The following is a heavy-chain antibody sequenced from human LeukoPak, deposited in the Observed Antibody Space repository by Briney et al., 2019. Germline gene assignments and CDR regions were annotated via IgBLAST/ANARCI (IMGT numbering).Heavy chain of an antibody. D-gene: IGHD3-16*01. J-gene: IGHJ3*02. CDR2: FDPEDGET. V-gene: IGHV1-24*01. Sequence: ASVKVSCKVSGYTLTELSMHWVRQAPGKGLEWMGGFDPEDGETIYAQKFRGRVTMTEDTSTDTAYMELSSLRSEDTAVYYCATRGLPFGGVIGAFDIWGQGTMVTVSS. CDR1: GYTLTELS. CDR3: ATRGLPFGGVIGAFDI.